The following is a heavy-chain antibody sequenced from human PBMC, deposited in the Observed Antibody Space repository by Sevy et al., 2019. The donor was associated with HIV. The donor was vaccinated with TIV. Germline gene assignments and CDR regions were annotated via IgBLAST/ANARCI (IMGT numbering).Heavy chain of an antibody. V-gene: IGHV3-11*01. D-gene: IGHD6-13*01. Sequence: GGSLRLSCAASGFIFSDYYMSWIRQAPGKGLEWVSYISSSSSNKFYADSVKGRFTISRDNSKNSLYLQMSSLRAEDTAVYFCAKLPTMAAASYDYWGLGILVTVSS. CDR1: GFIFSDYY. CDR2: ISSSSSNK. CDR3: AKLPTMAAASYDY. J-gene: IGHJ4*02.